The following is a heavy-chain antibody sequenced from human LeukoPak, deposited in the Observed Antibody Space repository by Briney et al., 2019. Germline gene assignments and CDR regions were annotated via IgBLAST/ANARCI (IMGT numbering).Heavy chain of an antibody. V-gene: IGHV3-23*01. CDR1: GFTFSSYA. Sequence: PGGSLRLSCAASGFTFSSYAMSWVRQAPGKGLEWVSAISGSGGSTYYADSVKGRFTISRDNSKNTLYLQMNSLRAEDTAVYYCAKGDFGGVLFADENWFDPWGQGTLVTVSS. CDR2: ISGSGGST. D-gene: IGHD3-16*01. J-gene: IGHJ5*02. CDR3: AKGDFGGVLFADENWFDP.